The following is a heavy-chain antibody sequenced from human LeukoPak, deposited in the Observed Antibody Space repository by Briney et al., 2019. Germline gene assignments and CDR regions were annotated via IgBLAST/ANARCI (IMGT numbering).Heavy chain of an antibody. CDR1: GFTVSSNY. V-gene: IGHV3-66*01. J-gene: IGHJ2*01. Sequence: GGSLRLSCAASGFTVSSNYMSWVRQAPGKGLEWVSVIYSGGSTYYADSVKGRFTISRDNSKNTLYLQMNSLRAEDTAVYYCARGQRLGIFRHFDLWGRGTLVTVSS. CDR2: IYSGGST. CDR3: ARGQRLGIFRHFDL. D-gene: IGHD7-27*01.